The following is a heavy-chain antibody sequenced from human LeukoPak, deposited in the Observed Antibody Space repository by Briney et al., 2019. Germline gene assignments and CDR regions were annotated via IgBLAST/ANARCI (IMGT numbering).Heavy chain of an antibody. CDR3: ARGDYDILTGYYLDY. V-gene: IGHV4-31*03. CDR2: IYYSGST. J-gene: IGHJ4*02. D-gene: IGHD3-9*01. Sequence: SETPSLTCTVSGGSISSGGYYWSWIRQHPGKGLEWIGYIYYSGSTYYNPSLKSRVSISVDTSKNQFSLKLSSVSAADTAVYYCARGDYDILTGYYLDYWGQGTLVTVSS. CDR1: GGSISSGGYY.